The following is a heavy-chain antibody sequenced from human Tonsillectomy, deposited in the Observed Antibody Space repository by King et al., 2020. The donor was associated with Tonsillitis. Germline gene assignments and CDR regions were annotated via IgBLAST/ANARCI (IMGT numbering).Heavy chain of an antibody. J-gene: IGHJ4*02. CDR2: INHSGST. CDR3: ARGALRGVHFDY. Sequence: VQLQQWGAGLLKPSETLSLTCAVYGGSFSGYYWSWIRQPPGKGLEWIGEINHSGSTNYNPSLKSRVTISVDTSKNQFSLKLSSVTAADTAVYYCARGALRGVHFDYWGQGTLVTVSS. V-gene: IGHV4-34*01. D-gene: IGHD3-10*01. CDR1: GGSFSGYY.